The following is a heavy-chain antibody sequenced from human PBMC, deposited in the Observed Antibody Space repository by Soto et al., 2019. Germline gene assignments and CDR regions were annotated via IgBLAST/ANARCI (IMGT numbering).Heavy chain of an antibody. CDR2: IYPGDSDT. CDR3: ASADGPPDDYGDYLGGGAFDI. V-gene: IGHV5-51*01. J-gene: IGHJ3*02. D-gene: IGHD4-17*01. Sequence: GESLKISCKGSGYSFTSYWIGWVRQMPGKGLEWMGIIYPGDSDTRYSPSFQGQVTISADKSISTAYLQWSSLKASDTAMYYCASADGPPDDYGDYLGGGAFDIWGQGTMVTVSS. CDR1: GYSFTSYW.